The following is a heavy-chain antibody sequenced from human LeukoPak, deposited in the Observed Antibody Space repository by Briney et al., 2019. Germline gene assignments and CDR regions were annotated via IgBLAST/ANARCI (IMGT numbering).Heavy chain of an antibody. CDR1: GGSISSYY. Sequence: SETLSLICTVSGGSISSYYWSWIRQPPGKGLEWIGNIDYSGSTNYNPSLKSRVTISVDTSKNEFSLKLSSVTAADTAVYYCARGYSLDYWGQGTLVTVSS. J-gene: IGHJ4*02. V-gene: IGHV4-59*01. D-gene: IGHD5-18*01. CDR2: IDYSGST. CDR3: ARGYSLDY.